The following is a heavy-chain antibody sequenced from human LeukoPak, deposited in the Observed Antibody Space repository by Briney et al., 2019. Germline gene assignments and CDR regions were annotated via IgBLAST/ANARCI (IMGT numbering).Heavy chain of an antibody. CDR2: INHSGST. Sequence: PSETLSLTCAMYGGSFSGYYWSWIRQPPGKGLEWIGEINHSGSTNCNPSLKSRVTMSVDTSKSQFSLKMNSVTAADTATYFCAYSNYDPTFDFWGQGTLVTVPS. J-gene: IGHJ4*02. V-gene: IGHV4-34*01. CDR3: AYSNYDPTFDF. CDR1: GGSFSGYY. D-gene: IGHD4-11*01.